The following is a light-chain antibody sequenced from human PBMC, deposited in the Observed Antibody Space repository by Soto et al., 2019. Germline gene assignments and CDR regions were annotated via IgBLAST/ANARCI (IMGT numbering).Light chain of an antibody. Sequence: DIQMTQSPSTLSASVGDRVTITCRASQSISSCLAGFQQKPGKAPNLLIYKTSSLESGVPSRFSGSGSGTEFTLSITSLQPDDSATYYCQQYNNYPYTFGQGTKLEIK. V-gene: IGKV1-5*03. CDR1: QSISSC. CDR2: KTS. J-gene: IGKJ2*01. CDR3: QQYNNYPYT.